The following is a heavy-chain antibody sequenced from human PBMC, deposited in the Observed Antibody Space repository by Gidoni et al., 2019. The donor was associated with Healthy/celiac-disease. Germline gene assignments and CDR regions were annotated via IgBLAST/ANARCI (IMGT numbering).Heavy chain of an antibody. CDR1: GFTVSSYA. D-gene: IGHD6-13*01. V-gene: IGHV3-23*01. CDR3: AKDSRKAAALHNFDY. J-gene: IGHJ4*02. Sequence: EVQLLESGGCLVQPGGSLRLSCAASGFTVSSYAMSWVRQAPGKGLEWVSAISGSGGSTYYADSVKGRFTISRDNSKNTLYLQMNSLRAEDTAVYYCAKDSRKAAALHNFDYWGQGTLVTVSS. CDR2: ISGSGGST.